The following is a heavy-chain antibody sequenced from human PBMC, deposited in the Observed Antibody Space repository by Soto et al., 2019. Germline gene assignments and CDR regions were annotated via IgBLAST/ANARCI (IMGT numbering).Heavy chain of an antibody. D-gene: IGHD2-15*01. CDR2: ITGSGGRT. V-gene: IGHV3-23*01. J-gene: IGHJ4*02. CDR1: GFTFSNYA. CDR3: ARLRGSSYLDY. Sequence: EVQLLESGGGLVQPGGSLRLPCAASGFTFSNYAMTWVRQAPGKGLEWVSSITGSGGRTYYADSVKGRFTISRDNSKNTLFLQMNRPSAEDTALFYCARLRGSSYLDYWGPGTLVTVSS.